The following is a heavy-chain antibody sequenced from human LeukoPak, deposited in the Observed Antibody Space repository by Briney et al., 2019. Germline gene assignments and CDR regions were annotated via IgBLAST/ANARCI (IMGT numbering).Heavy chain of an antibody. Sequence: PGGSLRLSCAASGFSFRSCWMSWVRQAPGKGLEWVANIKEDGGEKYYVDSVKGRFTISRDNAKNALYLQMNSLRAEDTAVYYCARVAWPHYFDYWGQGTLVTVSS. J-gene: IGHJ4*02. CDR3: ARVAWPHYFDY. V-gene: IGHV3-7*01. CDR1: GFSFRSCW. D-gene: IGHD2-21*01. CDR2: IKEDGGEK.